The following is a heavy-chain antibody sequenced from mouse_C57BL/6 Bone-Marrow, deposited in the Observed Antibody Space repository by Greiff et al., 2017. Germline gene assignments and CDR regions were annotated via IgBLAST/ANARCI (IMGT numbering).Heavy chain of an antibody. V-gene: IGHV1-55*01. D-gene: IGHD4-1*01. CDR2: IYPTSGRT. J-gene: IGHJ2*01. CDR1: GYTFTSYW. Sequence: QVQLQQPGAELVKPGASVKMSCKASGYTFTSYWITWVKQRPGQGLEWIGDIYPTSGRTNYNDKFKSKAILAVDTSSNTAYMQLSSLTSEDSAVFYCARSGPLGRSIDYWGQGTTLTVTA. CDR3: ARSGPLGRSIDY.